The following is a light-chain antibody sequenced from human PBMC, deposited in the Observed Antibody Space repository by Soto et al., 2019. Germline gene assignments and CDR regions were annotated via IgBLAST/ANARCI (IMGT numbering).Light chain of an antibody. CDR1: QSVSSSR. V-gene: IGKV3-20*01. J-gene: IGKJ1*01. CDR2: GAS. Sequence: NVLTEAPGTLSLTPGERATLSCRVSQSVSSSRLAWYRQRPGQAPRLLIYGASSRATGIPDRFSGSGSGTDFTLTISRLEPEDFAVYYCQQYGSSLWAFGQGTMVDVK. CDR3: QQYGSSLWA.